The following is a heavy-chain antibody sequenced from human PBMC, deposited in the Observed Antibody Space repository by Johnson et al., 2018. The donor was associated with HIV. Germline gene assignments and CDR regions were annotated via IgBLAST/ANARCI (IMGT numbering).Heavy chain of an antibody. CDR3: STGWIGDAFDI. V-gene: IGHV3-15*01. J-gene: IGHJ3*02. CDR2: IQSKTDGGTT. CDR1: GFTFSNAW. D-gene: IGHD5-12*01. Sequence: VQLVESGGGLVQPGGSLRLSCAASGFTFSNAWMSWLRQAPGKGLEWLGRIQSKTDGGTTDYAAPVKGRFTISRDDSKNTLYLQMNSLKNADTAVYYCSTGWIGDAFDIWGQGTLVTVSS.